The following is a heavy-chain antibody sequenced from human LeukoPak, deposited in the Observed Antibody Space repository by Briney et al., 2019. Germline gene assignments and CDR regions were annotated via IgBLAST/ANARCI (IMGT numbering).Heavy chain of an antibody. CDR3: ARGGGVQRWLFN. Sequence: SETLSLTCTVSGGSISSGGYYWSWIRQPPGKGLEWIGYIYHSGSTYYNPSLKSRVTMSVDRSKNQFSLKLSSVTAADTAVYYCARGGGVQRWLFNWGQGTLVTVSS. CDR2: IYHSGST. CDR1: GGSISSGGYY. V-gene: IGHV4-30-2*01. D-gene: IGHD5-18*01. J-gene: IGHJ4*02.